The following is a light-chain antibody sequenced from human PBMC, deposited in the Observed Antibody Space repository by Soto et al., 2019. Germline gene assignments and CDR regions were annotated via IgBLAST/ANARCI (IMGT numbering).Light chain of an antibody. CDR1: SYNIGSNT. CDR2: SNN. J-gene: IGLJ1*01. CDR3: AAWDDSLNGHYV. Sequence: QSVLTQPPSASGTPGQRVTISCSGSSYNIGSNTVNWYQQLPGTAPKLLIYSNNQRPSGVPDRFSGSKSGTSASLAISGLQSEDEADYYCAAWDDSLNGHYVFGTGTKVTV. V-gene: IGLV1-44*01.